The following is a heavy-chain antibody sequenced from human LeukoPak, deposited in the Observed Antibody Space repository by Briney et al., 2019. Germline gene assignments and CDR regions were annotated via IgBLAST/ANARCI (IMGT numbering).Heavy chain of an antibody. Sequence: GGSLRLSCAASGFTFSSYAMSWVRQAPGKGLEWVSAISGSGGSTYYADSVKGRFTISRDNSKNTLFLQMHSLRAEDTAVCYCAKGGYCSSSSCYGVDAFDIWGQGTMVTVSS. CDR1: GFTFSSYA. CDR3: AKGGYCSSSSCYGVDAFDI. CDR2: ISGSGGST. D-gene: IGHD2-2*01. V-gene: IGHV3-23*01. J-gene: IGHJ3*02.